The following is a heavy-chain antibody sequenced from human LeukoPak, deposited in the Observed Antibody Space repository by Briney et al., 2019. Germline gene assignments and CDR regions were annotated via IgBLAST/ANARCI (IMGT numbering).Heavy chain of an antibody. D-gene: IGHD3-16*01. CDR3: ARDRLRYYGHNYYYYGMAV. V-gene: IGHV4-31*11. J-gene: IGHJ6*02. CDR1: GGSFSGYY. Sequence: PSETLSLTCAVYGGSFSGYYWSWIRQHPGKGLEWIGYIYYSGSTYYNPSLKSRVTISVDTSKNKFSLKLSSVTAADTAVYYCARDRLRYYGHNYYYYGMAVCGQRATVTVSS. CDR2: IYYSGST.